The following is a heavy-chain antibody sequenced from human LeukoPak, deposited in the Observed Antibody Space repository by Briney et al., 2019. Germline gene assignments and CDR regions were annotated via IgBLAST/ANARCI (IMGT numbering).Heavy chain of an antibody. CDR1: GYTFTSYG. CDR3: ARVSGSYRGAIDY. Sequence: ASVKVSCKASGYTFTSYGISWVRQAPGQGLEWLGWISTYNNNTHYAQKFQVRVTMTTDTSTSTAYMEVRSLRSDDTAVYHCARVSGSYRGAIDYWGQGTLVTVSS. J-gene: IGHJ4*02. D-gene: IGHD1-26*01. CDR2: ISTYNNNT. V-gene: IGHV1-18*01.